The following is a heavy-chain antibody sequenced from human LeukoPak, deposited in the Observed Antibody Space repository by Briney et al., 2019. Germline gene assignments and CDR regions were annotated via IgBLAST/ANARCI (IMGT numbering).Heavy chain of an antibody. CDR3: ANLYCSSTSCPPGVLDY. J-gene: IGHJ4*02. Sequence: GGSLRLSCAASGFTVSSNYMSWVRQAPGKGLEWVSVIYSGGSTYYADSVKGRFTISRDNSKNTLYLQMNSLRAEDTAVYYCANLYCSSTSCPPGVLDYWGQGTLVTVSS. V-gene: IGHV3-53*05. CDR2: IYSGGST. CDR1: GFTVSSNY. D-gene: IGHD2-2*01.